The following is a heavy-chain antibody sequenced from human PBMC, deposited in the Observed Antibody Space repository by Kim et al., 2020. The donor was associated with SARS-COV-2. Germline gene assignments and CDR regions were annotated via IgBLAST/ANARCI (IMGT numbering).Heavy chain of an antibody. CDR2: AYYSGNT. Sequence: SETLSLTCTVSCGSLSSSSYYWGWIRQPPGKGLEWIGTAYYSGNTYYNPSLKSRVTISVDTSKNQFSLKLGSVTAADTAVYYCARSQRYSNGWYGAFYY. J-gene: IGHJ6*01. CDR1: CGSLSSSSYY. CDR3: ARSQRYSNGWYGAFYY. V-gene: IGHV4-39*01. D-gene: IGHD6-19*01.